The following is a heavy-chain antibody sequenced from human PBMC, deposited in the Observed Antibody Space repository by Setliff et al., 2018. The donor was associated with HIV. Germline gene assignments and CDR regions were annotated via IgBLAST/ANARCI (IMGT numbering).Heavy chain of an antibody. D-gene: IGHD5-18*01. J-gene: IGHJ5*02. V-gene: IGHV4-4*07. Sequence: SETLSLTCTVSGGSISSYYWSWIRQPAGKGLEWIGRIYTSGSTNYNPSLKSRVTMSVDTPKNQFSLKLYSVTAADTSVYYCARRWGIRGYSSWGQGTLVTVSS. CDR3: ARRWGIRGYSS. CDR2: IYTSGST. CDR1: GGSISSYY.